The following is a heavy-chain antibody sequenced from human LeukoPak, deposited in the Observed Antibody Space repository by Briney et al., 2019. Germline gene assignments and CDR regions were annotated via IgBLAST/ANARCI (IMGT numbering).Heavy chain of an antibody. V-gene: IGHV1-46*01. CDR3: AIGYCRGGSCDDEPGDAFDI. CDR2: IYPSGGST. J-gene: IGHJ3*02. Sequence: ASVKVSCKASGYTFTSYYIHWVRQAPGQGLEWMGIIYPSGGSTTYAQKFQGRVTMTGDMSTSTVYMELSSLRSEDTAVYYCAIGYCRGGSCDDEPGDAFDIWGQGTMVAVSS. D-gene: IGHD2-15*01. CDR1: GYTFTSYY.